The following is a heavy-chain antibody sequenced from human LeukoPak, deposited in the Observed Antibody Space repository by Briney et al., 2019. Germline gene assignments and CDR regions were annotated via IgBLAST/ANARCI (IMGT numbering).Heavy chain of an antibody. V-gene: IGHV4-61*02. Sequence: SETLSLTCTVSGGSISSGSYYWSWIRQPAGEGLEWIGRIYTSGSTNYNPSLKSRVTISVDTSKNQFSLKLSSVTAADTAVYYCARVKYCSSTSCYGGGYYFDYWGQGTLVTVSS. J-gene: IGHJ4*02. CDR1: GGSISSGSYY. CDR3: ARVKYCSSTSCYGGGYYFDY. CDR2: IYTSGST. D-gene: IGHD2-2*01.